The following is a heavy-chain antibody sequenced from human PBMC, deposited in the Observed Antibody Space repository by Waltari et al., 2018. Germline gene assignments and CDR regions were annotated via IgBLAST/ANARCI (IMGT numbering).Heavy chain of an antibody. Sequence: EVQLVESGGGLVQPGRSLRLSCTASGFTFGDYAMSWFRQAPGKGLEWVGFIRSKAYGGTTEYAASVKGRFTISRDDSKSIAYLQMNSLKTEDTAVYYCTRTDAGGYDSYYYGMDVWGQGTTVTVSS. CDR1: GFTFGDYA. D-gene: IGHD5-12*01. J-gene: IGHJ6*02. V-gene: IGHV3-49*03. CDR3: TRTDAGGYDSYYYGMDV. CDR2: IRSKAYGGTT.